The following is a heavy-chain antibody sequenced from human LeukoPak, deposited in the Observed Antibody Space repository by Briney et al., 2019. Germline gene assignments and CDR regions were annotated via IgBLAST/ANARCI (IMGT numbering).Heavy chain of an antibody. D-gene: IGHD1-26*01. J-gene: IGHJ4*02. Sequence: GGSLRLSCAASGFTFSNYAMSWVRQAPGKGLEWVSGISGSAGSTYYADSVKGRFTISRDNSKNTLYLQMNSLTDDDTAVYYCAKKWGVGTTTLDYFDYWAREPWSPSPQ. CDR3: AKKWGVGTTTLDYFDY. CDR1: GFTFSNYA. CDR2: ISGSAGST. V-gene: IGHV3-23*01.